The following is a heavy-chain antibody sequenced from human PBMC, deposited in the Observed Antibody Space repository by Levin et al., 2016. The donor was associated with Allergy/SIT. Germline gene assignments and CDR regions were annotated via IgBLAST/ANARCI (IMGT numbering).Heavy chain of an antibody. CDR2: IIPILGIA. Sequence: SVKVSCKASGGTFSSYTISWVRQAPGQGLEWMGRIIPILGIANYAQKFQGRVTITADKSTSTAYMELSSLRSEDTAVYYCARGQWELLVGYFDYWGQGTLVTVSS. D-gene: IGHD1-26*01. CDR3: ARGQWELLVGYFDY. CDR1: GGTFSSYT. J-gene: IGHJ4*02. V-gene: IGHV1-69*02.